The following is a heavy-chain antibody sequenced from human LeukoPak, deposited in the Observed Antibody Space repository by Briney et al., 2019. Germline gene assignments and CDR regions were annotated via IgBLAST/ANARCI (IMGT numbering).Heavy chain of an antibody. D-gene: IGHD2-8*01. CDR1: GFTFSSYS. CDR3: AKGGRGNGEVY. CDR2: IKQDGSEK. V-gene: IGHV3-7*01. J-gene: IGHJ4*02. Sequence: PGGSLRLSCAASGFTFSSYSMNWVRQAPGKGLEWVANIKQDGSEKNYVDSVKGRFTISRDNAKSSLFLQMNDLRAEDTAVYYCAKGGRGNGEVYWGQGTLVTVSS.